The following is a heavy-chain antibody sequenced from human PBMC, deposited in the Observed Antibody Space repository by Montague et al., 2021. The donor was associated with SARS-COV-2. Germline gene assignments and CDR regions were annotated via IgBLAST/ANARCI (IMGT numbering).Heavy chain of an antibody. CDR2: INHSGST. V-gene: IGHV4-34*01. CDR3: ARGSRQWLVRPPHYYYFDY. D-gene: IGHD6-19*01. CDR1: GGSFSGYY. Sequence: SETLSLTCAVYGGSFSGYYWSWIRQPPGKGLEWIGEINHSGSTNYNPSPKSRVTISVDTSKNQFSLKLGSVTAADTAVYYCARGSRQWLVRPPHYYYFDYWGQGTLVTVSS. J-gene: IGHJ4*02.